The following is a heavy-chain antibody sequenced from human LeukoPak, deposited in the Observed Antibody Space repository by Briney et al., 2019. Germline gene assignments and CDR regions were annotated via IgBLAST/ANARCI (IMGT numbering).Heavy chain of an antibody. Sequence: GGSLRLSCAASGFTFSSYAMSWVRQAPGKGLGWVSAISGSGGSTYYADSVKGRFTISRDNSKNTLYLQMGSLRAEDMAVYYCARWGTGVDYWGQGTLVTVSS. J-gene: IGHJ4*02. CDR2: ISGSGGST. CDR1: GFTFSSYA. CDR3: ARWGTGVDY. D-gene: IGHD7-27*01. V-gene: IGHV3-23*01.